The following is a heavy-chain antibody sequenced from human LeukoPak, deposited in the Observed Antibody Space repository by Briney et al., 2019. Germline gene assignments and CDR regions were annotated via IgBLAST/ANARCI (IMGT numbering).Heavy chain of an antibody. J-gene: IGHJ4*02. CDR3: AREEYGDYVGY. CDR2: VYYSGTT. D-gene: IGHD4-17*01. V-gene: IGHV4-59*01. Sequence: SETLSLTCTVSGGSISGYSWSWIRQSPGGGLEWIGYVYYSGTTNYNPSLRSRVTISVDTSKNQFSLKLNSVTAADTAVYYCAREEYGDYVGYWGQGTLVTVAS. CDR1: GGSISGYS.